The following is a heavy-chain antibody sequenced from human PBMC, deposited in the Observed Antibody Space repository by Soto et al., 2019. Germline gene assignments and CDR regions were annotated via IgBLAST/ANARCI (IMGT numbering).Heavy chain of an antibody. CDR1: GFTFSSYW. Sequence: EVQLVESGGGLVQPGGSLRLSCAASGFTFSSYWMSWVRQAPGKGLEWVANIKQDGSEKYYVDSVKGRFTISRDNAKNSLYLQMNSLRAEDTAVYYCARIVRVFGVVFDYWGQGTLVTVSS. V-gene: IGHV3-7*01. J-gene: IGHJ4*02. CDR3: ARIVRVFGVVFDY. CDR2: IKQDGSEK. D-gene: IGHD3-3*01.